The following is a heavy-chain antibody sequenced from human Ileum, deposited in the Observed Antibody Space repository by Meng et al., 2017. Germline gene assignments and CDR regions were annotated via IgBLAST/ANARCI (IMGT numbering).Heavy chain of an antibody. J-gene: IGHJ4*02. D-gene: IGHD6-6*01. CDR1: GGSVSSGSYY. CDR3: ARSSTSPASYFFDY. CDR2: IYYSGST. Sequence: LQESGPRLVRPSGTLSLACTVSGGSVSSGSYYWSWIRQPPGKGLEWIGHIYYSGSTNYNPSLKSRVTISVDMSKNQFSLKLNSVTAADTAIYFCARSSTSPASYFFDYWGQGTLVSVSS. V-gene: IGHV4-61*01.